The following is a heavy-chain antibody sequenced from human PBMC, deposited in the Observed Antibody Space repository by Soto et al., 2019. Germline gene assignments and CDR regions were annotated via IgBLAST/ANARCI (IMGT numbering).Heavy chain of an antibody. Sequence: KTSETLSLTCAVSGYSISSGYYWGWIRQPPGKGLEWIGSIYHSGSTYYNPSLKSRVTISVDTSKNQFSLKLSSVTAADTAVYYCARDLVPHYYGSGSGRWFDPWGQGTLVTVSS. D-gene: IGHD3-10*01. V-gene: IGHV4-38-2*02. J-gene: IGHJ5*02. CDR1: GYSISSGYY. CDR2: IYHSGST. CDR3: ARDLVPHYYGSGSGRWFDP.